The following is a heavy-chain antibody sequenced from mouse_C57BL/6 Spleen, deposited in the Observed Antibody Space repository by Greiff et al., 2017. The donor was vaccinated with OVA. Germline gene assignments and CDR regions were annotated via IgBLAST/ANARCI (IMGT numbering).Heavy chain of an antibody. Sequence: EVQGVESGGGLVKPGGSLKLSCAASGFTFSSYTMSWVRQTPEKRLEWVATISGGGGNTYYPDSVKGRSTISRDNAKNTLYLQMSSLRSEDTALYYCAGQGDYYDYEYYFDGWGKGTTLTVSS. CDR1: GFTFSSYT. CDR3: AGQGDYYDYEYYFDG. J-gene: IGHJ2*01. CDR2: ISGGGGNT. D-gene: IGHD2-4*01. V-gene: IGHV5-9*01.